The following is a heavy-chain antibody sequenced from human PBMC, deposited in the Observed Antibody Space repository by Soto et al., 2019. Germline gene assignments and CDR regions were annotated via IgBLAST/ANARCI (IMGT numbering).Heavy chain of an antibody. V-gene: IGHV1-3*01. Sequence: GASVKVSCKASGYTFSSYGVHWVRQAPGQRLEWMGWINAGNGNTKYSQKFQGRVTITRDTSASTAYMELTSLRSEDTAVYYCARVVRGGARFLEWLSHDGFDIWGQGTMVTVSS. CDR2: INAGNGNT. CDR3: ARVVRGGARFLEWLSHDGFDI. J-gene: IGHJ3*02. D-gene: IGHD3-3*01. CDR1: GYTFSSYG.